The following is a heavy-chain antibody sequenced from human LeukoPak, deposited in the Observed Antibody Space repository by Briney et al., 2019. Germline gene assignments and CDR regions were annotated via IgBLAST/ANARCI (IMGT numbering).Heavy chain of an antibody. D-gene: IGHD3-9*01. V-gene: IGHV3-21*01. CDR2: ISSSSSYI. Sequence: GGSLRLSCAASGFTFSRYSMNWVRQAPGKGLEWVSSISSSSSYIYYADSVKGRFTISRDNAKNSLYLQMNSLRAEDTAVYYCARSAYDILTGSDSIDYWGQGTLVTVSS. J-gene: IGHJ4*02. CDR1: GFTFSRYS. CDR3: ARSAYDILTGSDSIDY.